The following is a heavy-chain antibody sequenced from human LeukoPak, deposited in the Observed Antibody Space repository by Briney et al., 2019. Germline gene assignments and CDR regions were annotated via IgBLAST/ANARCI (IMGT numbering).Heavy chain of an antibody. D-gene: IGHD4/OR15-4a*01. Sequence: SETLSLTCTVSGGSISNYYWSWIRQLPGKGLECIAYIYYSGITNYNPSLKSRVAISVDTTKNQFSLKLSSVTAADTAVYYCAGHLSLGATGIDLWGQGTLVTVSS. J-gene: IGHJ5*02. CDR3: AGHLSLGATGIDL. CDR2: IYYSGIT. CDR1: GGSISNYY. V-gene: IGHV4-59*08.